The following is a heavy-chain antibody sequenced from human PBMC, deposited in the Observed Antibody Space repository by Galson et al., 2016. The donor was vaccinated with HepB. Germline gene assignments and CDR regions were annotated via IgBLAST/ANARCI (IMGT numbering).Heavy chain of an antibody. V-gene: IGHV3-21*01. CDR1: GFSFSTFG. CDR3: ARGGSSGWD. J-gene: IGHJ4*02. D-gene: IGHD6-19*01. CDR2: IDISSSYI. Sequence: SLRLSCAASGFSFSTFGMNWVRQAPGKGLEWVSSIDISSSYIHYADSLKGRFTISRDNPKKLLYLQMNSLRAEDTAVYYCARGGSSGWDWGQGTLVTVSS.